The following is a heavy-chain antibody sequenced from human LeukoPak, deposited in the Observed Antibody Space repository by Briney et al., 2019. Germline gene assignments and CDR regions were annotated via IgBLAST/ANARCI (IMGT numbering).Heavy chain of an antibody. CDR3: ARDPRYCSSTSCSPFDY. J-gene: IGHJ4*02. Sequence: ASVKVSCKASGYTFTSYYMHWVRQAPGQGLEWMGIINPSGGSTSYAQKFQGRVTMTRDTSTSTVYMELSSLRSEDTAVYYCARDPRYCSSTSCSPFDYWGQGSLVTVSS. D-gene: IGHD2-2*01. CDR2: INPSGGST. CDR1: GYTFTSYY. V-gene: IGHV1-46*03.